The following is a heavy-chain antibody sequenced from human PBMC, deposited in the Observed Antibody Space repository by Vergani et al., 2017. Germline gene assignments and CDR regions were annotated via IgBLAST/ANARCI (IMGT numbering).Heavy chain of an antibody. Sequence: QVTLRESGPALVKPTQTLTLTCKFSGFSLSSSGMCVSWIRQPPGKALEWLALIDWDDDKYYTTSLKTRLTISKDTSKNQVVLTMTNMDPVDTATYYRAHKYSSSSPEYFQHWGQGTLVTVSS. CDR2: IDWDDDK. CDR1: GFSLSSSGMC. CDR3: AHKYSSSSPEYFQH. D-gene: IGHD6-13*01. J-gene: IGHJ1*01. V-gene: IGHV2-70*01.